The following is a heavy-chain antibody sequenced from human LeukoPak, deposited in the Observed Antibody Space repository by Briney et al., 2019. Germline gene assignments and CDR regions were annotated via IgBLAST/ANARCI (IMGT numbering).Heavy chain of an antibody. V-gene: IGHV4-34*01. CDR2: INHSGST. D-gene: IGHD1-1*01. CDR3: AKSQPERATRAFDI. J-gene: IGHJ3*02. CDR1: GGSFSGYY. Sequence: SETLSLTCAVYGGSFSGYYWSWIRQPPGKGLEWIGEINHSGSTNYNPSLKSRVTISVDKSKNQFSLKLSSVTAADTAVYYCAKSQPERATRAFDIWGQGTMVTVSS.